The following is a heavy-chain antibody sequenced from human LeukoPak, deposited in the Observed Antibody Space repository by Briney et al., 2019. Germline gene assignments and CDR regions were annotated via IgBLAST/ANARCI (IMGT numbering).Heavy chain of an antibody. Sequence: SLRLSCAASGFTFDDYAMHWVRQAPGKGLEWVSGISWNSGSIGYADSVKGRFTISRDNAKNSLYLQMNSLRAEDTAVYYCARANRRITMVRGAPEGYRGQGTLVTVSS. CDR3: ARANRRITMVRGAPEGY. J-gene: IGHJ4*02. CDR1: GFTFDDYA. D-gene: IGHD3-10*01. CDR2: ISWNSGSI. V-gene: IGHV3-9*01.